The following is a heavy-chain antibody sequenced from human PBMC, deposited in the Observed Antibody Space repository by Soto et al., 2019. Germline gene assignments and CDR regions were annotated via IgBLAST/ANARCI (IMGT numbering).Heavy chain of an antibody. J-gene: IGHJ4*02. Sequence: SVKVSCKASGGTFSSYAISWVRQAPGQGLEWMGGIIPIFGTANYAQKFQGRVTITADESTSTAYMELSSLRSEDTAVYYCAHLTAPSYYDSSGYYYSWGQGTLVTVSS. CDR1: GGTFSSYA. CDR2: IIPIFGTA. CDR3: AHLTAPSYYDSSGYYYS. V-gene: IGHV1-69*13. D-gene: IGHD3-22*01.